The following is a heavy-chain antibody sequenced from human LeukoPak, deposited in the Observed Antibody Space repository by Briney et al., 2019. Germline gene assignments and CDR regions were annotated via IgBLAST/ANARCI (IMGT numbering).Heavy chain of an antibody. CDR1: AGSISSSSYY. D-gene: IGHD1-26*01. J-gene: IGHJ4*02. CDR2: IYYSGST. CDR3: ARRPYSGSYTRFDY. V-gene: IGHV4-39*01. Sequence: SETLSLTCTVSAGSISSSSYYWGWIRQPPGKGLECIGSIYYSGSTYYNPSLKSRVTISVEPSKYQCSLKLSSVTAADTAVYYCARRPYSGSYTRFDYWGQGTLVTVSS.